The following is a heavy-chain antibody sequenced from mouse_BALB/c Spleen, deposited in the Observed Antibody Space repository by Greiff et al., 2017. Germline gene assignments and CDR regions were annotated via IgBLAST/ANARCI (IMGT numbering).Heavy chain of an antibody. V-gene: IGHV1-87*01. D-gene: IGHD2-14*01. J-gene: IGHJ3*01. Sequence: QVHVKQSGAELARPGASVKLSCKASGYTFTSYWMQWVKQRPGQGLEWIGAIYPGDGDTRYTQKFKGKATLTADKSSSTAYMQLSSLASEDSAVYYCASPFRYDFAYWGQGTLVTVSA. CDR2: IYPGDGDT. CDR1: GYTFTSYW. CDR3: ASPFRYDFAY.